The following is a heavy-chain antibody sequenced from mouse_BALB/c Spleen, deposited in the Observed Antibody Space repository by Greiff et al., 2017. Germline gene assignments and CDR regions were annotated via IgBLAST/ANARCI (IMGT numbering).Heavy chain of an antibody. D-gene: IGHD2-1*01. V-gene: IGHV5-6-5*01. J-gene: IGHJ3*01. CDR2: ISSGGST. CDR3: ARGGLYGNYFAY. CDR1: GFTFSSYA. Sequence: EVKVEESGGGLVKPGGSLKLSCAASGFTFSSYAMSWVRQTPEKRLEWVASISSGGSTYYPDSVKGRFTISRDNARNILYLQMSSLRSEDTAMYYCARGGLYGNYFAYWGQGTLVTVSA.